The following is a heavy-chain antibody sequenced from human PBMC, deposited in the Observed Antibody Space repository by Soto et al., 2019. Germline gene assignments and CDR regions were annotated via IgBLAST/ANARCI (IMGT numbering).Heavy chain of an antibody. CDR3: ARAYGGNVFDY. CDR2: INHSGST. D-gene: IGHD4-17*01. J-gene: IGHJ4*02. V-gene: IGHV4-34*01. CDR1: GGSFSGYY. Sequence: QVQLQQWGAGLLKPSETLSLTCAVYGGSFSGYYWSWIRQPPGKGLEWIGEINHSGSTNYNPSLKRRVPISVDTSKNQFSLKLSSVTAADTAVYYCARAYGGNVFDYWGQGTLVTVSS.